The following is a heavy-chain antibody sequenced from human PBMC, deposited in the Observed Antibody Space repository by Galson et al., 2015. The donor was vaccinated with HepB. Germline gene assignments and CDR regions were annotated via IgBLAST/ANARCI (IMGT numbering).Heavy chain of an antibody. Sequence: SVKVSCKVSGFRLSEVSMFWVRQTPEKGLEWMATFHPEDGKPVYTQKFQGRVTMTQGTSTDTGYMDLRGLTSDDTAVYYCTTDPRGRTVWYYAMDIWSQGTTVIVSS. CDR2: FHPEDGKP. V-gene: IGHV1-24*01. J-gene: IGHJ6*02. D-gene: IGHD1-1*01. CDR1: GFRLSEVS. CDR3: TTDPRGRTVWYYAMDI.